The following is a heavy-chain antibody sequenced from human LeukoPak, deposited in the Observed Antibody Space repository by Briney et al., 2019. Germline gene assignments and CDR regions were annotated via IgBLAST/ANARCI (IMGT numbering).Heavy chain of an antibody. D-gene: IGHD3-10*01. CDR1: GFTFSTYG. CDR3: AKDLYYGSGSYYPYMDV. V-gene: IGHV3-30*02. J-gene: IGHJ6*03. Sequence: PGGSLRLSCAASGFTFSTYGMHWVRQAPGKGLEWVAFIRYDGSNKYYADSVKGRFTISRDNSKNTLYLQMNNLRAEDTAVYYCAKDLYYGSGSYYPYMDVWGKGTTVTISS. CDR2: IRYDGSNK.